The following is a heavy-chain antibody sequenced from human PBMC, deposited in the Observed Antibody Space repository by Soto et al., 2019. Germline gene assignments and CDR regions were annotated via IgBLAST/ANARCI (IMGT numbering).Heavy chain of an antibody. V-gene: IGHV4-59*01. J-gene: IGHJ4*02. D-gene: IGHD5-18*01. Sequence: SETLSLTCTVSGGSIRSYYWTWIRQPPGKGLEWLGYIFYSGSTFYNPSLKSRVTISIRTSKSQFSLQLTSVTAADTAVYYCARGAADTAMVDSWGQGTLVTVSS. CDR2: IFYSGST. CDR1: GGSIRSYY. CDR3: ARGAADTAMVDS.